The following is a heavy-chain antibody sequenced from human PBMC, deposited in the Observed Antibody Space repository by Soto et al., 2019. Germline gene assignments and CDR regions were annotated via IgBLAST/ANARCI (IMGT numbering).Heavy chain of an antibody. CDR2: INYSGST. CDR3: ANEGTGMIFAC. J-gene: IGHJ4*02. D-gene: IGHD5-18*01. V-gene: IGHV4-59*01. CDR1: GGSISSYY. Sequence: SETLSLTCSVSGGSISSYYWSWIRQPPGKGLEWIGYINYSGSTNYNPSLKSRVTISVDTSKNQLSLKVSSVTAADTAVYYCANEGTGMIFACWGQGTLVTVSS.